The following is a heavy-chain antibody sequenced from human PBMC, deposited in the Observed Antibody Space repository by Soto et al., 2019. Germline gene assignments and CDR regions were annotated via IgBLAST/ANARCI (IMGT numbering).Heavy chain of an antibody. V-gene: IGHV1-69*12. Sequence: QVQLVQSGAEVEEPGSSEKVSCKASGGTFSSYAISWVREAPGQGLERMGGIIPIFGTANYAQKFQGRVTITADESTSTAYKELSSLRSEDTAVYYCARHPGGRGYYYGMDVWGQGTTVTVSS. CDR1: GGTFSSYA. J-gene: IGHJ6*02. D-gene: IGHD2-15*01. CDR2: IIPIFGTA. CDR3: ARHPGGRGYYYGMDV.